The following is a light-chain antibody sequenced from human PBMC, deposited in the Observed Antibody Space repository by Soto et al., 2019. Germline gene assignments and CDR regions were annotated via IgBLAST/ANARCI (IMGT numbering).Light chain of an antibody. J-gene: IGLJ3*02. Sequence: SYELSQPPSVSVAPGQTARITCGGNIIGTKSVHWYQPKPGQAPVLVVFNDSDRPSGIPERFSGSNSGDTATTATLTISRLEAGDEADYYCQVWDSSSEWVFGGGTKLTVL. CDR2: NDS. V-gene: IGLV3-21*02. CDR1: IIGTKS. CDR3: QVWDSSSEWV.